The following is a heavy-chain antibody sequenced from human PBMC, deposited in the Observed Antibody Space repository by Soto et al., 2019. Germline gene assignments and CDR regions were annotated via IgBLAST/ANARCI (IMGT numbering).Heavy chain of an antibody. V-gene: IGHV3-30*03. D-gene: IGHD3-9*01. CDR3: ARDLGIRYFDWLLSFAFDI. CDR2: ISYDGSNK. Sequence: QVQLVESGGGVVQPGRSLRLSCAASGFTFSSYGMHWVRQAPGKGLEWVAVISYDGSNKYYADSVKGRFTISRDNSKNTLYLQMNSLRAEDTAVYYCARDLGIRYFDWLLSFAFDIWGQGTMVTVSS. J-gene: IGHJ3*02. CDR1: GFTFSSYG.